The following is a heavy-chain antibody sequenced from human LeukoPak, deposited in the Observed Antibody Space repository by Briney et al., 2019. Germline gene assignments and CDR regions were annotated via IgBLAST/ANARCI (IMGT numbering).Heavy chain of an antibody. CDR1: GGSISSYY. J-gene: IGHJ6*03. V-gene: IGHV4-59*12. CDR3: ARYYFDSSGINYYSYYIDV. D-gene: IGHD3-22*01. Sequence: SETLSLTCTVSGGSISSYYWSWIRQPPGKGLEWIGYIYYSGSTNYNPSLKSRVTISVDTSKNQFSLRLGSVTAADTAVYYCARYYFDSSGINYYSYYIDVWGNGTTVTVSS. CDR2: IYYSGST.